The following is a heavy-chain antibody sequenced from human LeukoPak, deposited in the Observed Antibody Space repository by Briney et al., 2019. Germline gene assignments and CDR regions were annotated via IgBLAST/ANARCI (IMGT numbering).Heavy chain of an antibody. CDR1: GYSFTSYW. J-gene: IGHJ5*02. V-gene: IGHV5-51*01. D-gene: IGHD2-15*01. CDR3: ARSVGVVATHRDHWFDP. Sequence: GESLKISCKGSGYSFTSYWIGWVRQMPGKGLEWMGIIYPGDSDTRYSPSFQGQVTISADKSISTAYLQWSSLKASDTAMYYCARSVGVVATHRDHWFDPWGQGTLVTVPS. CDR2: IYPGDSDT.